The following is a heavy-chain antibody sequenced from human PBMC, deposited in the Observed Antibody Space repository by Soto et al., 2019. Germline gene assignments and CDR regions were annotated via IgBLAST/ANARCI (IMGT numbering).Heavy chain of an antibody. CDR2: ISSSSSFM. CDR1: GFTFTNYN. Sequence: EVQLVESGGGLVKPGGSLRLSCAASGFTFTNYNMHWVRQAPGKGLEWVSSISSSSSFMFYADSVKGRFTISRDNAKTSLYLQMNSLRAEDTALYYCARPWGGLAAAPDYWGQGTLVTVSS. V-gene: IGHV3-21*01. J-gene: IGHJ4*02. D-gene: IGHD6-13*01. CDR3: ARPWGGLAAAPDY.